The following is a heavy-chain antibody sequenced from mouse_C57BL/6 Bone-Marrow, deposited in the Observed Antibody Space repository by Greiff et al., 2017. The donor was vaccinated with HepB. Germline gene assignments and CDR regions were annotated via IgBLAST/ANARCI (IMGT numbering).Heavy chain of an antibody. CDR3: ARRGRGDGSSFDY. CDR1: GYTFTDYN. CDR2: INPNNGGT. J-gene: IGHJ2*01. V-gene: IGHV1-18*01. Sequence: VQLKQSGPELVKPGASVKIPCKASGYTFTDYNMDWVKRSHGKSLEWIGDINPNNGGTIYNQKFKGKATLTVDKSSSTAYMELRSLTSEDTAVYYCARRGRGDGSSFDYWGQGTTLTVSS. D-gene: IGHD1-1*01.